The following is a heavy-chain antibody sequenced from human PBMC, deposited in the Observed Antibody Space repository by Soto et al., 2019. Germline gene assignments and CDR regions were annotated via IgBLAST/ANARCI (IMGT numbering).Heavy chain of an antibody. V-gene: IGHV1-58*01. CDR1: GFTFTSSA. D-gene: IGHD2-2*01. CDR2: IVVGSGNT. Sequence: SVKVSCKASGFTFTSSAVQWVRQARGQRLEWKGWIVVGSGNTNYAQKFQERVTITRDMSTSTAYMELSSLRSEDTAVYYCAAVMGYCSSTSCYPWDAFDIWGQGTMVTVSS. CDR3: AAVMGYCSSTSCYPWDAFDI. J-gene: IGHJ3*02.